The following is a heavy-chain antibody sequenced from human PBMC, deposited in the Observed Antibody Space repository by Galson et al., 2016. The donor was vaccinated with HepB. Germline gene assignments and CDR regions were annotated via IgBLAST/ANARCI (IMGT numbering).Heavy chain of an antibody. CDR1: GFTFSSYA. D-gene: IGHD3-10*01. Sequence: SLRLSCAASGFTFSSYAMNWVRRAPGKGLEWVSAILNSGASTSYADSVKGRFTISRDNSKNTVYLQMNNLRAEDTAVYYCAKCLWVRGVYPFDPWGQGTLVTVSS. V-gene: IGHV3-23*01. J-gene: IGHJ5*02. CDR2: ILNSGAST. CDR3: AKCLWVRGVYPFDP.